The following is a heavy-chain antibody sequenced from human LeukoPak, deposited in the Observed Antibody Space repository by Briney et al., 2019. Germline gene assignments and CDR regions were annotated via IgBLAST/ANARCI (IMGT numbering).Heavy chain of an antibody. CDR1: GGTFSSYA. CDR3: AIKLRRYNWFDP. V-gene: IGHV1-69*04. D-gene: IGHD4-23*01. CDR2: IIPILGIA. Sequence: SVKVSCKASGGTFSSYAISWVRQAPGQGLEWMGRIIPILGIANYAQKFQGRVTITADKSTSTAYMELSSLRSEDTAVYYCAIKLRRYNWFDPWGQGTLVTVSS. J-gene: IGHJ5*02.